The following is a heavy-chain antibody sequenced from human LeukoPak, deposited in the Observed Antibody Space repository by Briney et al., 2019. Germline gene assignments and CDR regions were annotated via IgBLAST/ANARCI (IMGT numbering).Heavy chain of an antibody. CDR3: ARGSQSAFRPAETDY. Sequence: GGSLRLSCAASGFTFSGYWMNWVRQAPGKGLEWVANIREDGSETYYVESVKGRFTIARDNAKNSLDLQMNSLRAEDTAVYYCARGSQSAFRPAETDYWGQGTLVTVSS. V-gene: IGHV3-7*01. D-gene: IGHD1-26*01. J-gene: IGHJ4*02. CDR2: IREDGSET. CDR1: GFTFSGYW.